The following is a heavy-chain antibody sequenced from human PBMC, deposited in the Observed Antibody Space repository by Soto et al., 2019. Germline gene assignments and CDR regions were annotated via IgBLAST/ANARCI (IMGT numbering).Heavy chain of an antibody. CDR3: AHSRRITIFGVVTYYYYGMDV. J-gene: IGHJ6*02. V-gene: IGHV2-5*02. D-gene: IGHD3-3*01. CDR1: GFSLSTSGVG. Sequence: GPTLVNPTRTLTLTCTFSGFSLSTSGVGVGWIRQPPGKALEWLALIYWDDDKRYSPSLKSRLTITKDTSKNQVVLTMTNMDPVDTATYYCAHSRRITIFGVVTYYYYGMDVWGQGTTVTVSS. CDR2: IYWDDDK.